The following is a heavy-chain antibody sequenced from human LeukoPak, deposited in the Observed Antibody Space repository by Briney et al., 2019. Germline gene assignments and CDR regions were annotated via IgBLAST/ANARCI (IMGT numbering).Heavy chain of an antibody. CDR3: ALYTYYDFWSGYYFDY. D-gene: IGHD3-3*01. CDR2: IIPIFGTA. CDR1: GGTFSSYA. Sequence: SVKVSCKASGGTFSSYAISWVRQAPGQGLEWMGGIIPIFGTANYAQKFQGRVTITADESTSTAYMELSSLRSEDTAVYYCALYTYYDFWSGYYFDYWGQGTLVTVSS. J-gene: IGHJ4*02. V-gene: IGHV1-69*13.